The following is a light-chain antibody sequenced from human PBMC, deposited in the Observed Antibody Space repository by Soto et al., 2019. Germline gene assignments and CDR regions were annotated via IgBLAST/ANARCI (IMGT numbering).Light chain of an antibody. J-gene: IGLJ3*02. CDR2: EVS. CDR1: SSDVGGYNY. CDR3: SSYGSGSTPWV. Sequence: QSALTQPASVSGSPGQSITISCTGTSSDVGGYNYVSWYQQYPGKAPKLMIYEVSYRPSGVSNRFSGSKSGNTASLTISGLQAEDEANYYCSSYGSGSTPWVFGGGTKVTVL. V-gene: IGLV2-14*01.